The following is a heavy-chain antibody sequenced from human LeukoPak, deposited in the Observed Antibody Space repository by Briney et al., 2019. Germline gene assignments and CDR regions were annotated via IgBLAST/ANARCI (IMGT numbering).Heavy chain of an antibody. J-gene: IGHJ4*02. CDR1: GGSISSGGYY. D-gene: IGHD6-13*01. Sequence: SETLSLTCTVSGGSISSGGYYWSWIRQHPGKGLEWIGYIYYSGSTYYNPSLKSRVTISVDTSKNQFSLKLSSVTAADTAVYYCARSEARAGTFSFDYWGQGTLATVSS. CDR3: ARSEARAGTFSFDY. V-gene: IGHV4-31*03. CDR2: IYYSGST.